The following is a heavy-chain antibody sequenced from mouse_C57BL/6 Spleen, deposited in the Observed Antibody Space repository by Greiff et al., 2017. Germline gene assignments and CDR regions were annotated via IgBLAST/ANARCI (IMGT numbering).Heavy chain of an antibody. V-gene: IGHV1-64*01. CDR2: IHPNSGST. J-gene: IGHJ4*01. CDR3: ARSGELGGYYARDD. CDR1: GYTFTSYW. D-gene: IGHD4-1*01. Sequence: QVQLQQPGAELVKPGASVKLSCKASGYTFTSYWMHWVKQRPGQGLEWIGMIHPNSGSTNYNEKFKSKATLTVDKSSSTAYMQLSSLTSEDSAVYYCARSGELGGYYARDDWGQGTSVTVSS.